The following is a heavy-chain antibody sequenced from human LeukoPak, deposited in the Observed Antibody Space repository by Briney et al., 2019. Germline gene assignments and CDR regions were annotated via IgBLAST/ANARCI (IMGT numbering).Heavy chain of an antibody. CDR3: AREGYCSGGSCYTPRRWFDP. CDR2: ISYDGSNK. CDR1: GFTFSSYG. Sequence: GRCLRLSCAASGFTFSSYGMHWVRQAPGKGLEWVAVISYDGSNKYYADSVKGRFTISRDKSKNTLYLQMNSLRAEDTAVYYCAREGYCSGGSCYTPRRWFDPWGQGTLVTVSS. D-gene: IGHD2-15*01. V-gene: IGHV3-30*03. J-gene: IGHJ5*02.